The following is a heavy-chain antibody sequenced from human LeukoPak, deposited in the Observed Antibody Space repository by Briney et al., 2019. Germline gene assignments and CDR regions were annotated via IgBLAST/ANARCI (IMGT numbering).Heavy chain of an antibody. D-gene: IGHD6-6*01. CDR3: ARGNGSSYFFDY. J-gene: IGHJ4*02. V-gene: IGHV4-4*02. CDR2: IYHNGST. Sequence: PSGTLSLTCAVSGGSISSSNWWTWVRQPPGKGLEWIGNIYHNGSTKYNPSLKSRVTISVDKSKNQFSLSLSSVTAADTAFYHCARGNGSSYFFDYWGQGTLVTVSS. CDR1: GGSISSSNW.